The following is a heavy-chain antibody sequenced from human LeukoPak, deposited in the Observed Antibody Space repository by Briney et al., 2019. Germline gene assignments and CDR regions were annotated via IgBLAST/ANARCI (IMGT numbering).Heavy chain of an antibody. J-gene: IGHJ4*02. V-gene: IGHV3-23*01. Sequence: GGSLRLSCAASGFTFSSYAMSWVRQAPGKGLEWVSVIGGSDGRTYYADSVKGRFTISRDNSKNTLYLHMNILRAEDTAVYYCAKQGYTTSWLYFDSWGQGTLVTVSS. CDR1: GFTFSSYA. CDR2: IGGSDGRT. D-gene: IGHD2-2*01. CDR3: AKQGYTTSWLYFDS.